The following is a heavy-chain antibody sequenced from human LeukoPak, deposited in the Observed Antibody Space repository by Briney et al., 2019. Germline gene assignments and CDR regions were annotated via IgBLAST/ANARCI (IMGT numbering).Heavy chain of an antibody. D-gene: IGHD3-10*01. Sequence: SGTLSLTCAVYGGSFSGYYWSWIRQPPGKGLEWIGEINHSGSTNYNPSLKSRVTISVDTSKNQFSLKLSSVTAADTAVYYCARGRSTYYYGSGSFLDYWGQGTLVTVSS. CDR1: GGSFSGYY. CDR3: ARGRSTYYYGSGSFLDY. V-gene: IGHV4-34*01. CDR2: INHSGST. J-gene: IGHJ4*02.